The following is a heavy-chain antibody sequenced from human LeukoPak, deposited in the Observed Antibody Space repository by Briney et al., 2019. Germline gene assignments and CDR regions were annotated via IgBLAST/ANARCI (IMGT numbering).Heavy chain of an antibody. CDR1: GFTFSNYA. V-gene: IGHV3-30*04. Sequence: GGSLRLSCEVSGFTFSNYAVHWVRQAPGRGLEWVAVISHDDGSNTYYSDSGKGRFTVSRDNTKNTLYLLMNSLRLEDTAMYFCARRDAYNLDYWGRGALVTVSS. J-gene: IGHJ4*02. CDR3: ARRDAYNLDY. CDR2: ISHDDGSNT. D-gene: IGHD5-24*01.